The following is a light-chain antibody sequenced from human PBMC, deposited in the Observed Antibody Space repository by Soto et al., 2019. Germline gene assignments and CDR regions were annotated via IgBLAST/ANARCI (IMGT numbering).Light chain of an antibody. CDR3: QQSYNIPFT. V-gene: IGKV1-39*01. J-gene: IGKJ3*01. Sequence: DIQMTQSPSSLAASVGERVTITCRASQTIHSFLNWYQQKPGKAPQVLINGGSALQSEVPSRFSGSGSGTDFTLTISSLQPEDFASYFCQQSYNIPFTFGPGTRVDI. CDR2: GGS. CDR1: QTIHSF.